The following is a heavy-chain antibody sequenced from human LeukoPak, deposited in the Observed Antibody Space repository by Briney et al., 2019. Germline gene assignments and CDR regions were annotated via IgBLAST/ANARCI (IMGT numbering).Heavy chain of an antibody. CDR2: IIPMLGTV. CDR3: ARQVVVVAATLYYYYGMDV. D-gene: IGHD2-15*01. Sequence: AASVKVSCKASGATFSSYAINWVRQAPGQGLEWMGRIIPMLGTVNYAQKFQGRVTMTTDTSTSTAYMELRSLRSDDTAVYYCARQVVVVAATLYYYYGMDVWGQGTTVTVSS. CDR1: GATFSSYA. J-gene: IGHJ6*02. V-gene: IGHV1-69*04.